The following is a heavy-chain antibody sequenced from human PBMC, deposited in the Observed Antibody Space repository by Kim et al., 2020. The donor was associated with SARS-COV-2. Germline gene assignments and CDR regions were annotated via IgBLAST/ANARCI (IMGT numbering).Heavy chain of an antibody. Sequence: SVKVSCKASGGTFSSYAISWVRQAPGQGLEWMGGIIPIFGTANYAQKFQGRVTITADESTSTAYMELSSLRPEDTAVYYCARMKGEAASYYYGMDVWGQGTTITVSS. J-gene: IGHJ6*02. V-gene: IGHV1-69*13. CDR2: IIPIFGTA. D-gene: IGHD5-18*01. CDR1: GGTFSSYA. CDR3: ARMKGEAASYYYGMDV.